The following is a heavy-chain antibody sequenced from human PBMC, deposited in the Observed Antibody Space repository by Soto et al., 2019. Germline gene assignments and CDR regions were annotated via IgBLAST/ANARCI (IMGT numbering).Heavy chain of an antibody. J-gene: IGHJ6*02. Sequence: EVQLVESGGGLVQPGGSLRLSCAASGFTFSSYDMNWVRQAPGKGLEWVSYISTSSSTIYYADSVKGRFTISRDNAKNSLYLQMNSLRDEDRAVYYCARAPGGGNSASYYYGMDVWGQGTTVTVSS. CDR1: GFTFSSYD. D-gene: IGHD2-21*02. CDR2: ISTSSSTI. CDR3: ARAPGGGNSASYYYGMDV. V-gene: IGHV3-48*02.